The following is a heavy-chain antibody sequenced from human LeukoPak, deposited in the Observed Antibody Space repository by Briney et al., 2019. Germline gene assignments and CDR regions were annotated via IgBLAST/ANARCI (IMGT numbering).Heavy chain of an antibody. CDR2: IYYSGST. J-gene: IGHJ4*02. CDR3: AGAPWSVVTPVEY. Sequence: SETLSLTCTVSGGSISSVSYYWGWIRQPPGKGLEWIGSIYYSGSTYYNPSLKSRVTISVDTSKNQFSLKLSSVTAADTAVYYCAGAPWSVVTPVEYWGQGTLVTVSS. CDR1: GGSISSVSYY. D-gene: IGHD4-23*01. V-gene: IGHV4-39*01.